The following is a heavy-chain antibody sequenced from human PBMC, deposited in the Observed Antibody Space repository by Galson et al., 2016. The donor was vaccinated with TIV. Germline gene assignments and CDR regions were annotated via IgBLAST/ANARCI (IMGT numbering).Heavy chain of an antibody. J-gene: IGHJ4*02. CDR1: GYTFTNYG. CDR2: ISGYDSNR. Sequence: SVKVSCKASGYTFTNYGISWVRQAPGQGLEWMGWISGYDSNREYAQKVQGRVTMSMDTSTSTAYMEVRSLKSDDTAVYYCARDAPYASAWSIDYWGQGTLVTVSP. CDR3: ARDAPYASAWSIDY. D-gene: IGHD2-2*01. V-gene: IGHV1-18*04.